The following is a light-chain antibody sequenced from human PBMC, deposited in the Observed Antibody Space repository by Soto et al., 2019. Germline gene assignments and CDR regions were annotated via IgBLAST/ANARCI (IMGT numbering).Light chain of an antibody. CDR1: SSDVGGYDY. CDR3: SSYTSSSTRV. V-gene: IGLV2-14*03. J-gene: IGLJ1*01. Sequence: QSALTQPASVSGSPGQSITISCTGTSSDVGGYDYVSWYQQHPDKAPKLMIYEVSNRPSGVSNRFSGSKSVNTATLTISGLQAGYEADYYCSSYTSSSTRVFGTGTKVTVL. CDR2: EVS.